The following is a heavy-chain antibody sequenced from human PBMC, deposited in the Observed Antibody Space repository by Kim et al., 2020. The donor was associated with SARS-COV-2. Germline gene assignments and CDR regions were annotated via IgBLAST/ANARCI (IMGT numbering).Heavy chain of an antibody. CDR2: IKPNSGGT. CDR1: GYTFTGYY. J-gene: IGHJ5*02. D-gene: IGHD3-10*01. CDR3: ARGYDSGGYYNENCFDP. Sequence: ASVKVSCKASGYTFTGYYIHWVRQAPGQGLEWMGRIKPNSGGTNYAQKFQGRVTMTRNTSISTAYMEQSRLSSDDTPVHYCARGYDSGGYYNENCFDPWG. V-gene: IGHV1-2*06.